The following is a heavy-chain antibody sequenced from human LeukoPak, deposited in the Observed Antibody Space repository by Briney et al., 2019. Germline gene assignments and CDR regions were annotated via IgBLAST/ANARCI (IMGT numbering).Heavy chain of an antibody. V-gene: IGHV1-69*04. CDR1: GGTFNNYA. J-gene: IGHJ3*01. CDR2: IVPILGIA. D-gene: IGHD5-18*01. CDR3: ARDQGDNSYGYYAIWYAFDV. Sequence: GSSVKVSCKASGGTFNNYAISWVRQAPGQGLEWMGRIVPILGIANYAQEFQGRLIITAGKATSSAYMELSSLRSEDTAVYYCARDQGDNSYGYYAIWYAFDVWGQGTMVTVSS.